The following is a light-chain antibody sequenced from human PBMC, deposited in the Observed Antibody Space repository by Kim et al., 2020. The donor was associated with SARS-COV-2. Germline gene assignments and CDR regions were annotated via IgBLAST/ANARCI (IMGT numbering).Light chain of an antibody. CDR2: AAS. CDR3: QKYNSAPWT. J-gene: IGKJ1*01. CDR1: QDIANS. V-gene: IGKV1-27*01. Sequence: ASVGDRVTITCRASQDIANSLAWCQQKPGKVPQVLIYAASTLQSGVPSRFSGSGSGTEFTLTIGSLQTEDVATYFCQKYNSAPWTFGPGTKVDIK.